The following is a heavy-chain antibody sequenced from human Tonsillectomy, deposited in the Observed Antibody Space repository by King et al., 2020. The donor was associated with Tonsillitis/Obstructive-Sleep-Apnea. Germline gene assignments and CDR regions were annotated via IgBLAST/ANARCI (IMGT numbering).Heavy chain of an antibody. J-gene: IGHJ2*01. V-gene: IGHV4-61*01. D-gene: IGHD4-17*01. CDR3: ARVYHDYGDYSFLSNWYFDL. CDR1: GGSVSSGNYY. Sequence: LQLQESGPGLVKSSETLSLTCTVSGGSVSSGNYYWSWIRQPPGKGLEWIGYIYYSGSTNYNPSLKSRVTISVDTSKNQFSLKVSSVTAADTAVYYCARVYHDYGDYSFLSNWYFDLWGRGTLVTVSS. CDR2: IYYSGST.